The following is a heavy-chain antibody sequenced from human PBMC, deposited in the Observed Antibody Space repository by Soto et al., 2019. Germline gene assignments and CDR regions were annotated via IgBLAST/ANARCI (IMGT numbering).Heavy chain of an antibody. Sequence: TGGFLRLSCAASGVTFISYAMSWVRQAPGRGLEWVSAISGSGVSTYYADSVKGRFTISRDNSKNTLYLQMNSLRAEDTAVYYCAKSPGMYYYDSSGYYHYDYWGQGTLVTVSS. V-gene: IGHV3-23*01. CDR3: AKSPGMYYYDSSGYYHYDY. CDR2: ISGSGVST. D-gene: IGHD3-22*01. CDR1: GVTFISYA. J-gene: IGHJ4*02.